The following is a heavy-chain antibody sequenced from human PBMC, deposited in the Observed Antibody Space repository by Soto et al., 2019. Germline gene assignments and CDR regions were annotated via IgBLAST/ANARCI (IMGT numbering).Heavy chain of an antibody. CDR2: ISGSGSST. Sequence: GGSLRLSCAASGFTFSSFAMSWVRQAPGKGLEWVSVISGSGSSTYYADSVKGRFTISRDNSKKTLYVQMNSLRAEDTAVYYCAKMSDFWSGSPTYHFDYWGQGTQVTVSS. D-gene: IGHD3-3*01. CDR3: AKMSDFWSGSPTYHFDY. J-gene: IGHJ4*02. CDR1: GFTFSSFA. V-gene: IGHV3-23*01.